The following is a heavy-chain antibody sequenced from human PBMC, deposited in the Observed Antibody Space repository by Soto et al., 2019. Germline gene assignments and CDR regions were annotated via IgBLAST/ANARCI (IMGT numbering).Heavy chain of an antibody. J-gene: IGHJ4*02. CDR1: GYTFTSYG. V-gene: IGHV1-18*04. CDR2: ISASTGNT. CDR3: ARSPRVIVAAKGTLDY. D-gene: IGHD5-12*01. Sequence: ASVKVSGEASGYTFTSYGSNWVRQARGQGLEWMGWISASTGNTNYAESVQGRVTLTTDISTSTAYMELRRLTSNDTAVYYCARSPRVIVAAKGTLDYWGQGTPVTVS.